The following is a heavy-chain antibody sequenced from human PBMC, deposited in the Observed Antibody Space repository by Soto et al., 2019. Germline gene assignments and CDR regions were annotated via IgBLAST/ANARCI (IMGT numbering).Heavy chain of an antibody. V-gene: IGHV3-23*01. D-gene: IGHD1-26*01. J-gene: IGHJ4*02. CDR3: AKGSIEYSASVDY. Sequence: EVQLLESRGGLIQPGGSLRLSCSASGFSFSSYAMMWVRQAPGKGLEWVSVISGRGGSSYFADSAKGRFTISRDNSKNMLYLEMNSLRAEDTAIYFCAKGSIEYSASVDYWGQGTPVIVSS. CDR2: ISGRGGSS. CDR1: GFSFSSYA.